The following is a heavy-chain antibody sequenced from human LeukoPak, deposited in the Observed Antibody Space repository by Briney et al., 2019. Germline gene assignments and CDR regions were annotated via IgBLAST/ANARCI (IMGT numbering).Heavy chain of an antibody. CDR1: GGSISGYY. J-gene: IGHJ4*02. CDR3: ARGGGSGPFEY. CDR2: IYTSGSI. V-gene: IGHV4-4*07. Sequence: SETLSLTCTVSGGSISGYYWSWIRQPAGKELEWIGQIYTSGSINYNPSLKSRVTMSVDTSMNQFSLKLNSVTAADTAVYYCARGGGSGPFEYWGQGTLVTVSS. D-gene: IGHD3-10*01.